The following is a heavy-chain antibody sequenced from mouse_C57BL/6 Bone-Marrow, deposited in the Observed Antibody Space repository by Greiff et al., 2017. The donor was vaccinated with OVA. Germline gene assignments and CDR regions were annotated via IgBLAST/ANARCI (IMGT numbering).Heavy chain of an antibody. CDR3: ARDYYGKGYWYFDV. Sequence: ESGPGLVAPSQSLSITCTVSGFSLTSYAISWVRQPPGKGLEWLGVIWTGGGTNYNSALKSRLSISKDNSKSQVFLKMNSLQTDDTARYYCARDYYGKGYWYFDVWGTGTTVTVSS. CDR2: IWTGGGT. V-gene: IGHV2-9-1*01. D-gene: IGHD1-1*01. J-gene: IGHJ1*03. CDR1: GFSLTSYA.